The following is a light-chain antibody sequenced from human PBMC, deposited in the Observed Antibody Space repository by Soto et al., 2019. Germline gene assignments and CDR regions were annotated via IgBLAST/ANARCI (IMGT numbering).Light chain of an antibody. CDR3: QQYNNWPPWT. CDR2: GAS. J-gene: IGKJ1*01. V-gene: IGKV3-11*01. Sequence: EIVLTQSPATLSLSPGERATLSCRASQSVSDYLAWYQQKPGQAPRLLIDGASSRATGVPDRFSGSGSGTDFTLTISRLEPEDFAVYYCQQYNNWPPWTFGQGTKVDIK. CDR1: QSVSDY.